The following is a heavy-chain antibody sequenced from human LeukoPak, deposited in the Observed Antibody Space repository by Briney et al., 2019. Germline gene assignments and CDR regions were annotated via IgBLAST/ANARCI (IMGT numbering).Heavy chain of an antibody. V-gene: IGHV3-7*03. CDR2: IKQDGSEK. Sequence: PGGSLRLSCAASGFTFSSYWMSWVRQAPGKGLEWVANIKQDGSEKYYVDSVKGRFTISSDNAKNSLYLQMNSLRAEDTAVYYCAREAWYSQGGDFDYWGQGTLVTVSS. J-gene: IGHJ4*02. D-gene: IGHD6-13*01. CDR1: GFTFSSYW. CDR3: AREAWYSQGGDFDY.